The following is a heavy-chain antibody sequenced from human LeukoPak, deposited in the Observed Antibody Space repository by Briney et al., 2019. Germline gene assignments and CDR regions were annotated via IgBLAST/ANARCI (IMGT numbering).Heavy chain of an antibody. CDR2: IIPIFGTA. D-gene: IGHD2-2*01. CDR3: ARDQEYSVVPDY. V-gene: IGHV1-69*13. Sequence: ASVKVSCKASGGTFSSFAISWVRQAPGQGLEWMGGIIPIFGTANYAQKFQGRVTITADESTSTAYMELRSLRSDDTAVYYCARDQEYSVVPDYWGQGTLVTVSS. CDR1: GGTFSSFA. J-gene: IGHJ4*02.